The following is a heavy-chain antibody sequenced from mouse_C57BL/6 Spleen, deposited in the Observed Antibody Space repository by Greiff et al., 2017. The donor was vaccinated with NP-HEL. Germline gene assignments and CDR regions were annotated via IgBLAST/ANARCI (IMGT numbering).Heavy chain of an antibody. CDR3: AREGGIGDFDY. V-gene: IGHV1-4*01. Sequence: QVQLKQSGAELARPGASVKMSCKASGYTFTSYTMHWVKQRPGQGLEWIGYINPSSGYTKYNQKFKDKATLTADKSSSTAYMQLSSLTSEDSAVYYCAREGGIGDFDYWGQGTTLTVSS. CDR1: GYTFTSYT. D-gene: IGHD3-1*01. CDR2: INPSSGYT. J-gene: IGHJ2*01.